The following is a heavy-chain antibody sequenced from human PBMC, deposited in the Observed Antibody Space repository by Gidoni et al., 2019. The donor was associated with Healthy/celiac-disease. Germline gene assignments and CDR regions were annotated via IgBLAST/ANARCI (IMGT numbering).Heavy chain of an antibody. V-gene: IGHV3-9*01. J-gene: IGHJ6*02. D-gene: IGHD3-10*01. CDR1: EYTGYGYA. Sequence: EVQLVGSGGGWVQHGRYLNVTCAAPEYTGYGYAMNWVRQAPGKGLEWVSVISWNSGSIGYADSVKCRFTISRYNAKNSLYLQMHSLRAEDTALYYCAKDELSHAGGMDVWGQGTTVTVSS. CDR3: AKDELSHAGGMDV. CDR2: ISWNSGSI.